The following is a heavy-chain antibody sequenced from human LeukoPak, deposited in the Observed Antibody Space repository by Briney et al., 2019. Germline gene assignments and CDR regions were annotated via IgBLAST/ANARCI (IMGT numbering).Heavy chain of an antibody. CDR1: GFTFSDYY. CDR2: ISSSGSTI. Sequence: GGSLRLSCAASGFTFSDYYMSWIRQAPGKGLEWVSYISSSGSTIYYADSVKGRFTISRDNSKNTLFLQMDSLRADDTAVYYCAKHSSSWHYFDYWGQGTLVTVSS. CDR3: AKHSSSWHYFDY. D-gene: IGHD6-13*01. J-gene: IGHJ4*02. V-gene: IGHV3-11*01.